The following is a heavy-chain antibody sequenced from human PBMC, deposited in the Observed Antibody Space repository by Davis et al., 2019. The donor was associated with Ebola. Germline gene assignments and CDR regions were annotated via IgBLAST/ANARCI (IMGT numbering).Heavy chain of an antibody. CDR1: GFTFSSYE. CDR3: ARKARHHYSSSSGEIDY. V-gene: IGHV3-48*03. D-gene: IGHD6-13*01. J-gene: IGHJ4*02. CDR2: ISSSGSTI. Sequence: GESLKISCAASGFTFSSYEMNWVRQAPGKGLEWVSYISSSGSTIYYADSVKGRFTISRDNAKSSLYLQMNSLRAEDTAVYYCARKARHHYSSSSGEIDYWGQGTLVTVSS.